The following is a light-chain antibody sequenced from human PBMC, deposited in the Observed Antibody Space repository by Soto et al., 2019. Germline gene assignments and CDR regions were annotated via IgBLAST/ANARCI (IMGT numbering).Light chain of an antibody. Sequence: DIQMTQSPSTLSASVGDRVTITCRASQSINSWLAWYQQKPGKAPKLLLYKASSLESGVPSRFSGSGSGTEFTLTISSLQPDDVGTYYCQQYDTSPLTFGGGTKVEMK. CDR1: QSINSW. J-gene: IGKJ4*01. V-gene: IGKV1-5*03. CDR2: KAS. CDR3: QQYDTSPLT.